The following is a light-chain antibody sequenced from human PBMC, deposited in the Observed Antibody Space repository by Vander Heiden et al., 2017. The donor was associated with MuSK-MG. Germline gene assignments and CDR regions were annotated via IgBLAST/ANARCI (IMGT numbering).Light chain of an antibody. CDR3: QKEDDAPLS. CDR2: AAS. V-gene: IGKV1-27*01. Sequence: DIQMTQSPSSLSASVGDRVTITCRARQGISNYLAWYQQKPGKVPKLLIYAASTLHSGVPSRFSGSGSGTDFTLTISSLQPEDVATYYCQKEDDAPLSFGGGTKVEIK. J-gene: IGKJ4*01. CDR1: QGISNY.